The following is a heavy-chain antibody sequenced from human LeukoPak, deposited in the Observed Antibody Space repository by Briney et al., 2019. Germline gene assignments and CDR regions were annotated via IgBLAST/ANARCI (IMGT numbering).Heavy chain of an antibody. CDR1: GGSIGSYY. J-gene: IGHJ3*02. Sequence: PSETLSLTCTVSGGSIGSYYWSWIRQPAGKGLEWIGRIYTSGNTNYNPSLKSRVTMSVDTSQNQFSLRLSSVTAADTAVYYCARDRHLGQLTPFDIWGQGTMVTVSS. V-gene: IGHV4-4*07. CDR2: IYTSGNT. D-gene: IGHD5-18*01. CDR3: ARDRHLGQLTPFDI.